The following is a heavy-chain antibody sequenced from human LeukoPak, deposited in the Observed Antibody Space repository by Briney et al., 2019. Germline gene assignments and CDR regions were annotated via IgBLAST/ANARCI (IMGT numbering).Heavy chain of an antibody. CDR1: GFTYTSSA. D-gene: IGHD6-19*01. Sequence: GASVKVSCTASGFTYTSSAVKWVRQPRGQRLEWIGWIVVGSGNKNYAQKFQERVTITRDMSTSTAYMELSSLRSEDTAVYYCAAGSFGGRQWLGQRDLNWFDPWGQGTLVTVSS. V-gene: IGHV1-58*01. CDR3: AAGSFGGRQWLGQRDLNWFDP. CDR2: IVVGSGNK. J-gene: IGHJ5*02.